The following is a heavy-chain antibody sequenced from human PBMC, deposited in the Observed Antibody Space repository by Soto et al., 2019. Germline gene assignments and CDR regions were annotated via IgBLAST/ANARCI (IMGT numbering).Heavy chain of an antibody. CDR3: EHRPSGWYLFDY. D-gene: IGHD6-19*01. Sequence: QITLKESGPTLVRPTQTLTLTCTFSGFSLSTSGLGVGWIRQPPGKALEWLAVIYWNDDKRYSPSLKARLTITQDTSKNQVVLTMTNMDPVDTATYYCEHRPSGWYLFDYWGQGTLVTVSS. CDR2: IYWNDDK. V-gene: IGHV2-5*01. J-gene: IGHJ4*02. CDR1: GFSLSTSGLG.